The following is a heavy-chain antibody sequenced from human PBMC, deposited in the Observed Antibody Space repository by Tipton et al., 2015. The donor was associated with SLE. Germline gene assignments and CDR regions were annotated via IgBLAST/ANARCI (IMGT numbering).Heavy chain of an antibody. CDR3: ARQHLPGSGPSFDS. D-gene: IGHD6-13*01. J-gene: IGHJ4*02. CDR2: ITSDGSTT. CDR1: GFTFNNYW. Sequence: GSLRLSCVASGFTFNNYWMNWVRQAPGKGLVWVSRITSDGSTTAYADFVRGRFTISRDNAKKTVYLQMNSLRLEDTAVYYCARQHLPGSGPSFDSWGQGTLVTVSS. V-gene: IGHV3-74*01.